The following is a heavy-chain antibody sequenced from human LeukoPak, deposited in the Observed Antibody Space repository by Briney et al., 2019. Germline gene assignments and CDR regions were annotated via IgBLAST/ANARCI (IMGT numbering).Heavy chain of an antibody. Sequence: SETLSLTCAVYGGSFSGYYWSWIRQPPGKGQEWIGEINHSGSTNYNPSLKSRVTISVDTSKNQFSLKLSSVTAADAAVYYCARGHVSYYYDSSGYLEYWGQGTLVTVSS. CDR2: INHSGST. CDR1: GGSFSGYY. V-gene: IGHV4-34*01. J-gene: IGHJ4*02. D-gene: IGHD3-22*01. CDR3: ARGHVSYYYDSSGYLEY.